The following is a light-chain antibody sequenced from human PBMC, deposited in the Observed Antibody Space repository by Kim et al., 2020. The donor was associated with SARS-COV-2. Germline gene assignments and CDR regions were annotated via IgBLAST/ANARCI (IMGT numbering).Light chain of an antibody. V-gene: IGLV2-18*02. CDR1: SSDVGSYNR. CDR2: EVS. Sequence: GQSVTLSFTETSSDVGSYNRVSWYQQPPGTAPKLIIYEVSDRPSGVPHRFSGSKSGNTASLTISWLQTEDEADYYCSSYTSSSTLIFGGGTKDTVL. CDR3: SSYTSSSTLI. J-gene: IGLJ2*01.